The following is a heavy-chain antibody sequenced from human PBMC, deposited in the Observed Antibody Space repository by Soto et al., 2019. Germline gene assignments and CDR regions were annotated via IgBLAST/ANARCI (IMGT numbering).Heavy chain of an antibody. D-gene: IGHD6-19*01. Sequence: ASVKVSCKASGYTFTSYYMHWVRQAPGQGLEWMGIINPSGGSTSYAQKFQGRVTMTRDTSTSTVYMELSSLRSEDTAVYYCARLLVVAGTFPAFDYWGQGTLVTVSS. CDR3: ARLLVVAGTFPAFDY. V-gene: IGHV1-46*01. J-gene: IGHJ4*02. CDR1: GYTFTSYY. CDR2: INPSGGST.